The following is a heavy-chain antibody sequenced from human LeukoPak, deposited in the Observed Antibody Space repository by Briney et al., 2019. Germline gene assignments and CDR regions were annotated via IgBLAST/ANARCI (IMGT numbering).Heavy chain of an antibody. J-gene: IGHJ6*03. Sequence: PSETRSLTCTVSGGSISSYYWSWIRQSPGKGLEWIGYIYYSGSTNYNPSLKSRVTISVDTSKNQFSLELSSVTAADTAVYYCARDQYYYDSSGYYPYYYYYMDVWGKGTTVTVSS. D-gene: IGHD3-22*01. CDR3: ARDQYYYDSSGYYPYYYYYMDV. CDR2: IYYSGST. CDR1: GGSISSYY. V-gene: IGHV4-59*01.